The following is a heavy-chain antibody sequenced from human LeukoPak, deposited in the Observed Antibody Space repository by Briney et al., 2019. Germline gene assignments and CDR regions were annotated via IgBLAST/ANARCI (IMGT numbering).Heavy chain of an antibody. Sequence: GGSLRLSCAASGFTFSSYWVHWVRQAPGKGLVWVSRINSDWSSTSYADSVKGRFTISRDNAKNSLYVQMNSLRDEDTAVYYCARETHEVYYDSSGYYPNDAFDIWGQGTMVTVSS. D-gene: IGHD3-22*01. CDR3: ARETHEVYYDSSGYYPNDAFDI. V-gene: IGHV3-74*01. CDR2: INSDWSST. J-gene: IGHJ3*02. CDR1: GFTFSSYW.